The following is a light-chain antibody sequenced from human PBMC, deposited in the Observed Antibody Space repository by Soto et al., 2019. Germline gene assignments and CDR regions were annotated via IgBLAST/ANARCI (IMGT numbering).Light chain of an antibody. J-gene: IGLJ2*01. V-gene: IGLV1-40*01. CDR3: QSYDSSLSVV. CDR2: GNS. CDR1: SSNIGADYN. Sequence: QSVLTQPPSVSGAPGRRVTISCTGSSSNIGADYNVHWYQQLPGTAPKLLIYGNSNRPSGVPDRFSGSKSGTSASLAITGLQAEDEADYYCQSYDSSLSVVFGGGTKLTVL.